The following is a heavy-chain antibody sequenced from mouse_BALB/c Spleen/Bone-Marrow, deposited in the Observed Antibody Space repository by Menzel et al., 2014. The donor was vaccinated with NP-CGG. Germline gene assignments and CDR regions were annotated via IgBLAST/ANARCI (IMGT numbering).Heavy chain of an antibody. CDR3: VRHRYDGYYFDY. CDR2: ISNGGDNT. J-gene: IGHJ2*01. Sequence: EVQLQESGGGLVQPGGSLKLSCAASGFTFSSYIMSWVRQTPEKRLEWVAYISNGGDNTYYPDTVKGRFIISRDNAKNTLCLQMSSLKSEDTAMYYCVRHRYDGYYFDYWGQGTTLTVSS. CDR1: GFTFSSYI. V-gene: IGHV5-12-2*01. D-gene: IGHD2-14*01.